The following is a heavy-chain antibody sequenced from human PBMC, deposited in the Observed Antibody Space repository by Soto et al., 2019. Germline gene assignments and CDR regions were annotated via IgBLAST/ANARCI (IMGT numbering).Heavy chain of an antibody. CDR2: ISSDGSST. CDR1: GFTLSNYW. D-gene: IGHD2-15*01. V-gene: IGHV3-74*01. CDR3: ARGLGGIDDY. J-gene: IGHJ4*02. Sequence: HPGGSLRLSCAASGFTLSNYWMHWVRQAPGKGLVWVSRISSDGSSTNYAHSVKGRFTISRDNAKNTLYLQMDSLRAEDTAVYYCARGLGGIDDYWGQGTLVTVSS.